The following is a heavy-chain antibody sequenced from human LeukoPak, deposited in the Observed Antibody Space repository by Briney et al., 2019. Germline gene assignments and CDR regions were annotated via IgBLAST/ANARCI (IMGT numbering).Heavy chain of an antibody. J-gene: IGHJ6*03. CDR1: GYTFTSYG. D-gene: IGHD6-6*01. CDR3: ARVPSKQFSSPHYYYYMDV. CDR2: ISAYNGNT. Sequence: ASVKVTCKASGYTFTSYGISWVRQAPGQGLEWMGWISAYNGNTNYAQELQGRVTMTTDTSTSTAYMELRSLRSDDTAVYYCARVPSKQFSSPHYYYYMDVWGKGTTVTVSS. V-gene: IGHV1-18*01.